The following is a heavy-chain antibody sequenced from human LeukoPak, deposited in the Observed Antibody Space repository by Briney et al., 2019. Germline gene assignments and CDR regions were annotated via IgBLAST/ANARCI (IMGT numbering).Heavy chain of an antibody. Sequence: MASETLSLTCNVFGYSISSAYSWGWIRQPPGKGLEWIGSLYHGGSTYYNPSLKSRVTISVDTSKNQFSLKLSSVTAADTAVYYCARPRGYSYGFYAFDIWGQGTMVTVSS. V-gene: IGHV4-38-2*02. CDR1: GYSISSAYS. J-gene: IGHJ3*02. D-gene: IGHD5-18*01. CDR3: ARPRGYSYGFYAFDI. CDR2: LYHGGST.